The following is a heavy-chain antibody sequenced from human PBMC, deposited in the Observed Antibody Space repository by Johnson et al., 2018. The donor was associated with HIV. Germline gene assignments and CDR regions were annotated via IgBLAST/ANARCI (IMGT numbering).Heavy chain of an antibody. Sequence: VQLVESGGGLVQPGGSLRLTCAASGFTVSSNYMSWVRQAPGKGLEWVSGINWNGGSKGYAESVEGRFSISRDNAKNSLYLQMNSLRGEDTALYYCAKGIAARPPGDAFDIWGQGTMVTVSS. D-gene: IGHD6-6*01. CDR3: AKGIAARPPGDAFDI. CDR1: GFTVSSNY. CDR2: INWNGGSK. J-gene: IGHJ3*02. V-gene: IGHV3-20*04.